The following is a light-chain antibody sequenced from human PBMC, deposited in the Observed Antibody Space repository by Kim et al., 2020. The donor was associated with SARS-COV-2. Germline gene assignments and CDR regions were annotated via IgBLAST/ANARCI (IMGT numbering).Light chain of an antibody. V-gene: IGKV1-12*01. J-gene: IGKJ2*01. CDR3: QQADSLPYT. CDR1: QSVSTW. CDR2: AAS. Sequence: SASVGDRVTITCRASQSVSTWLAWYQQKPGKAPKLLIYAASSLQDGVSPRFSGTGFGADFTLTINNLQPDDFATYYCQQADSLPYTFGQGTKLEI.